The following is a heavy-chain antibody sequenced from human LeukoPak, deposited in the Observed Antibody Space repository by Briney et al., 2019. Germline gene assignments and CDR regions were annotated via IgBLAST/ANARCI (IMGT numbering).Heavy chain of an antibody. CDR1: GFTFSSYW. CDR2: IVSDGSNT. Sequence: GGSLRLSCAASGFTFSSYWMSWVRQAPGKGLVWFSRIVSDGSNTNYADSVKGRFTISRDNAKNTLYLQMNSLRVEDTAVYYCARGRPHGNDYWGQGTLVTVSS. D-gene: IGHD4-23*01. V-gene: IGHV3-74*01. J-gene: IGHJ4*02. CDR3: ARGRPHGNDY.